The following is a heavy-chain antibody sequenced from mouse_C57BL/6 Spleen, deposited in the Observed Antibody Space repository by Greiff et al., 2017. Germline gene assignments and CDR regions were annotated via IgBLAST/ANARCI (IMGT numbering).Heavy chain of an antibody. D-gene: IGHD1-1*02. Sequence: QVQLQQPGAELVRPGSSVKLSCKASGYTFTSYWMHWVKQRPIQGLEWIGNIDPSDSETHYNQKFKDKATLTVDISSSTAYMQLSSLTSEDSAVYYCARSMGYEEDAWFAYWGQGTLVTVSA. CDR1: GYTFTSYW. J-gene: IGHJ3*01. CDR3: ARSMGYEEDAWFAY. V-gene: IGHV1-52*01. CDR2: IDPSDSET.